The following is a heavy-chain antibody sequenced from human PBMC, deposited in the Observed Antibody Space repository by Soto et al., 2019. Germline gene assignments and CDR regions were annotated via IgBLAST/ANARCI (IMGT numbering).Heavy chain of an antibody. J-gene: IGHJ4*02. CDR1: GYTFSNYA. CDR2: INAGSDNT. V-gene: IGHV1-3*01. CDR3: ARQLYYYDSSGFSL. D-gene: IGHD3-22*01. Sequence: ASVKVSCKASGYTFSNYAIHWVRQAPGQRLEWMGWINAGSDNTKYSQKFQGRVTITRDTSANTAYMELSSLRSEDTAVYYCARQLYYYDSSGFSLWGQGTLVTVSS.